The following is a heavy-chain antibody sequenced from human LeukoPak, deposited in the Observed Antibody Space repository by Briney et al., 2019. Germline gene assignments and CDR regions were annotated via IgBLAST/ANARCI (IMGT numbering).Heavy chain of an antibody. CDR1: GRSFSGYY. J-gene: IGHJ4*02. Sequence: SETLSLTCAVSGRSFSGYYWSWIRQPPGKGLEWIGEINHLGSTNYNPSLKSRVTISVDTTKNQFSLRLRSVTAADTAVYYCARGGPWGYDPDGYFDYWGQGTLVTVSS. CDR3: ARGGPWGYDPDGYFDY. D-gene: IGHD7-27*01. V-gene: IGHV4-34*01. CDR2: INHLGST.